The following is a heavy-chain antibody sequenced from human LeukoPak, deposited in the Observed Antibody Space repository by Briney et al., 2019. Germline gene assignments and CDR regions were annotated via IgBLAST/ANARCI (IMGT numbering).Heavy chain of an antibody. CDR1: GGSVSSVLYY. Sequence: SETLSLTCTVSGGSVSSVLYYWSWIRQSPGKELEWIGYMYYSGSSIVNPSNYNPALKSRATMSIDPSKNQFSLRLSSVTAADTAVYYCARWVRVGATRGYWGPGILVTVSS. D-gene: IGHD1-26*01. V-gene: IGHV4-61*01. CDR3: ARWVRVGATRGY. J-gene: IGHJ4*02. CDR2: MYYSGSSIVNPS.